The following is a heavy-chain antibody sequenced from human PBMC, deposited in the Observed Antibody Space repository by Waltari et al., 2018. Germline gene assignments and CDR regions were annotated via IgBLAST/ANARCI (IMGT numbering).Heavy chain of an antibody. D-gene: IGHD2-2*01. V-gene: IGHV1-46*04. Sequence: QVQLVQSGAEVKKPGASVKVSCKASGYTFTAFYMPWVRQAPGQGLEWMGIVNPNGGSTTYAQKLQDRVTMTRDTSTSTVYMELSSLRSEDTAVYYCARAGSTLIWGVAEWGQGTLVTVSS. CDR1: GYTFTAFY. CDR2: VNPNGGST. CDR3: ARAGSTLIWGVAE. J-gene: IGHJ4*02.